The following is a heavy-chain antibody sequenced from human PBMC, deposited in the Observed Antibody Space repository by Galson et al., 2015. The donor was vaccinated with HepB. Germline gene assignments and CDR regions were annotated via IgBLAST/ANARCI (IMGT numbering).Heavy chain of an antibody. D-gene: IGHD5-18*01. CDR1: GDSVSNNRVA. Sequence: CAISGDSVSNNRVAWNWIRQSPSRGLEWLGRTYYRSKWYSDYPPSVKSRITIQADTSRNQFSLRLKSVTPDDTAVYFCARDRDGAMVEGFDFWGQGTLVTVSS. V-gene: IGHV6-1*01. CDR2: TYYRSKWYS. J-gene: IGHJ5*01. CDR3: ARDRDGAMVEGFDF.